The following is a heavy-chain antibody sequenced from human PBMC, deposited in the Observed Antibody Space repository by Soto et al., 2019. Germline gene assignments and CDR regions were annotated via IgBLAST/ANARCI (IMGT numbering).Heavy chain of an antibody. Sequence: TGGSLRLSCAASGFTFGHYWMSWVRQAPGKGLEWVANIKQDGSEKYYVDSVKGRFTISRDNAKNSLYLQMNSLRAEDTAVYYCARDTYQGWGQGTLVTVSS. CDR1: GFTFGHYW. D-gene: IGHD3-16*01. CDR2: IKQDGSEK. V-gene: IGHV3-7*01. J-gene: IGHJ4*02. CDR3: ARDTYQG.